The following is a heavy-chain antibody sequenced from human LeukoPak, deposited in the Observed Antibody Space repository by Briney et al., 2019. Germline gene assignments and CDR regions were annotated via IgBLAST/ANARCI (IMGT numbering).Heavy chain of an antibody. CDR2: IISDGSTT. Sequence: PGGSLRLSCAASGLTFSAYWMHWVRQAPGKGLVWVSRIISDGSTTDYADSVKGRFTISRDNAKNTLYLQMNSLRAEDTAVYYCSSTWYGRGWFDPWGQGTLVTVSS. D-gene: IGHD6-13*01. CDR3: SSTWYGRGWFDP. V-gene: IGHV3-74*01. CDR1: GLTFSAYW. J-gene: IGHJ5*02.